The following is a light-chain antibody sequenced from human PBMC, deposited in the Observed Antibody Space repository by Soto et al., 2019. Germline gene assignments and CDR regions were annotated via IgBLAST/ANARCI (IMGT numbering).Light chain of an antibody. V-gene: IGKV1-27*01. Sequence: DIQMTQSPSSLSAAVKDRVTITCRASQGMSNDLAWYQQKPGKVPTLLIYAASTLQSGVPSRFSGSGSGTDFTLTISSLQPEDVATYYCQTYNSAPFTFGPGTKVDIK. CDR3: QTYNSAPFT. CDR2: AAS. CDR1: QGMSND. J-gene: IGKJ3*01.